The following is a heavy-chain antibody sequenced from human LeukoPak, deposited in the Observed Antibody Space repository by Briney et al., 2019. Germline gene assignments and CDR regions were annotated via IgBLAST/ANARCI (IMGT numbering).Heavy chain of an antibody. Sequence: SSETLSLTCTVSGGSISSHYWSWIRQPPGKGVEWIGCIYYSGDTNYNPSLDSRATISVASSKNEFSLKLTSVTAADTAVYYCARHQLRGFLHDNWGQGTLVSVSS. CDR3: ARHQLRGFLHDN. J-gene: IGHJ4*02. V-gene: IGHV4-59*08. CDR2: IYYSGDT. D-gene: IGHD1-1*01. CDR1: GGSISSHY.